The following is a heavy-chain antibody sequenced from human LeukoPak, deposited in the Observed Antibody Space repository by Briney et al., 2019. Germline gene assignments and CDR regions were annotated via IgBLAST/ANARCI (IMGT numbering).Heavy chain of an antibody. CDR1: GITLSSYA. D-gene: IGHD2-2*01. J-gene: IGHJ4*02. CDR3: AKDSGYCSSTTCRLDY. Sequence: PGGSLRLSCAVSGITLSSYAMSWVRQAPGKGLEWVSAISGSGGSTYYADSVKGRFTISRDKSKNTLYLQMNSLRAEDTAVYYCAKDSGYCSSTTCRLDYWGQGTLVTVSS. V-gene: IGHV3-23*01. CDR2: ISGSGGST.